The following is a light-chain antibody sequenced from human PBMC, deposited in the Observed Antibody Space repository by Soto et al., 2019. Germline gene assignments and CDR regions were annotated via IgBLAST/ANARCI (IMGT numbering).Light chain of an antibody. Sequence: EIVMTQSPATLSVSPGGRATLSCRASQSISDTLAWYQQKPGQAPRLLIYGASTRAPGFPARFSGSGSGTDFTLTISSLQSEDFAVYYCQQYGSSPPSITFGQGTRLEIK. CDR3: QQYGSSPPSIT. CDR2: GAS. V-gene: IGKV3-15*01. CDR1: QSISDT. J-gene: IGKJ5*01.